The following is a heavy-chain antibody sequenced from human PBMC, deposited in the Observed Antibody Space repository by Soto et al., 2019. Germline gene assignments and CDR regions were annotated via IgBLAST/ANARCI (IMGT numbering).Heavy chain of an antibody. Sequence: VKVSCKASGFTFTSSAVQWVRQARGQRLEWIGWIVVGSGNTNYAQKFQERVTITRDMSTSTAYMELSSLRSEDTAVYYCAADKLGYCSSTSCYGYYYGMDVWGQGTTVTVSS. CDR2: IVVGSGNT. D-gene: IGHD2-2*01. V-gene: IGHV1-58*01. CDR3: AADKLGYCSSTSCYGYYYGMDV. J-gene: IGHJ6*02. CDR1: GFTFTSSA.